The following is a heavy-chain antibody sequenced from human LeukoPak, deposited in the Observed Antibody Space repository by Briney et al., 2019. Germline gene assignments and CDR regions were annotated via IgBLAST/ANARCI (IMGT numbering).Heavy chain of an antibody. Sequence: ASVKVSCKASGYTFTGYYMHWVRLAPGQGREWMGRINPNSGGTNYAQKFQGRVTMTRDTSISTAYMELSRLRSDDTAVYYCASWEGIAAAGSFDYWGQGTLVTVSS. CDR1: GYTFTGYY. CDR3: ASWEGIAAAGSFDY. CDR2: INPNSGGT. D-gene: IGHD6-13*01. J-gene: IGHJ4*02. V-gene: IGHV1-2*06.